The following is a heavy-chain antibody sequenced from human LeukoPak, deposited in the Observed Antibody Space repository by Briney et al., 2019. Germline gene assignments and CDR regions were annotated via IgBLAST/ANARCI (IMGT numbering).Heavy chain of an antibody. CDR3: ARKGADP. CDR1: GGSIISTNYY. V-gene: IGHV4-39*01. J-gene: IGHJ5*02. CDR2: IYSSGST. Sequence: SETLSLTCTVSGGSIISTNYYWAWIRQPPGKGLEWIGNIYSSGSTHYNPSLKSRVTISVDTSKNQFSLKLSSVTAADTAVYYCARKGADPWGQGTLVTVSS.